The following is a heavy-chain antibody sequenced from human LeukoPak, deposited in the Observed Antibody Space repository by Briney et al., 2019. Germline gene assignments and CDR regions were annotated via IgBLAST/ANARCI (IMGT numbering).Heavy chain of an antibody. Sequence: PGGSLRPSCAASGFTFSSYAMIWVRQAPGKGLEWVSAISGSGGSTYYADSVKGRFTISRDNSKNTLYLQMNSLRVEDTAVYYCAKDIWTGSYYGTFFDNSGQETLRTVSS. CDR2: ISGSGGST. D-gene: IGHD1-26*01. CDR3: AKDIWTGSYYGTFFDN. CDR1: GFTFSSYA. V-gene: IGHV3-23*01. J-gene: IGHJ4*02.